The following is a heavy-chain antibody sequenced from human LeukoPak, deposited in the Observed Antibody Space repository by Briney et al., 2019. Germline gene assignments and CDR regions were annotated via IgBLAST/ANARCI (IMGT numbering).Heavy chain of an antibody. CDR1: GFTFSSYE. CDR2: ISSSGSTI. V-gene: IGHV3-48*03. J-gene: IGHJ6*04. CDR3: AELGITMIGGV. Sequence: GGSLRLSCAASGFTFSSYEMNWVRQAPGKGLEWVSYISSSGSTIYYADSVKGSFTISRDNAKNSLYLQMNSLRAEDTAVYYCAELGITMIGGVWGKGTTVTISS. D-gene: IGHD3-10*02.